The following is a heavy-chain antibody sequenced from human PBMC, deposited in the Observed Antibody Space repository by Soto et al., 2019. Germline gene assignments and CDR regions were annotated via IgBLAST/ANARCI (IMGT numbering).Heavy chain of an antibody. D-gene: IGHD2-15*01. CDR1: GGSISSYY. J-gene: IGHJ5*02. Sequence: AETLSLTCTVSGGSISSYYWSWIRQPAGKGLEWIGRIYTSGSPNYNPSLKSRVTMSVDTSKNQFSLKLSSVTAADTAVYYCARGPDIVVVVAATGGWFDPWGQGTLVTVSS. V-gene: IGHV4-4*07. CDR2: IYTSGSP. CDR3: ARGPDIVVVVAATGGWFDP.